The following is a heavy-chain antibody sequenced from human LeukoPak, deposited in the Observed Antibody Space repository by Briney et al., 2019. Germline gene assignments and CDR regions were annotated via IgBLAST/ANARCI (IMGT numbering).Heavy chain of an antibody. CDR1: GGSISSGGYY. CDR3: ARDQARITMVRGAAVRYFDY. J-gene: IGHJ4*02. D-gene: IGHD3-10*01. V-gene: IGHV4-31*03. Sequence: SSETLSLTCTVSGGSISSGGYYWSWIRQHPGKGLEWIGYIYYSGSTYYNPPLKSRVTISVDTSKNQFSLKLSSVTAADTAVYYCARDQARITMVRGAAVRYFDYWGQGTLVTVSS. CDR2: IYYSGST.